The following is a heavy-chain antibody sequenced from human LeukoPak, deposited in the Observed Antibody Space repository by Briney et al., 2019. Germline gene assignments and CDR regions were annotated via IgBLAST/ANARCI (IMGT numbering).Heavy chain of an antibody. CDR1: GFTFSSYA. Sequence: GGSLRLSCAASGFTFSSYAMSWVRQAPGKGLEWVSAISGSGGSTYYADSVKGRFTISRDNSKNTQYLQMNSLRAEDTAVYYCAKDLRFLEWLPFDYWGQGTLVTVSS. J-gene: IGHJ4*02. V-gene: IGHV3-23*01. D-gene: IGHD3-3*01. CDR3: AKDLRFLEWLPFDY. CDR2: ISGSGGST.